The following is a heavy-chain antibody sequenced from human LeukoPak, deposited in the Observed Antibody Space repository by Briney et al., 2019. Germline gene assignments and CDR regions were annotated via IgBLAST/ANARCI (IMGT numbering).Heavy chain of an antibody. V-gene: IGHV3-23*01. J-gene: IGHJ4*02. D-gene: IGHD6-25*01. CDR1: GFTFSSYG. CDR2: ISGSGGGT. Sequence: PGGSLRLSCAASGFTFSSYGMSWVRQAPGTGLEWVSSISGSGGGTYYADSVKGRFTISRDNSKNTLYLQMNSLRAEDTAVYYCAKGSYSSGWLFDYWGQGTLVTVSS. CDR3: AKGSYSSGWLFDY.